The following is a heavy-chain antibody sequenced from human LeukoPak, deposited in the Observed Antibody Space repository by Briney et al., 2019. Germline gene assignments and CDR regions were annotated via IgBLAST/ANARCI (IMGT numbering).Heavy chain of an antibody. Sequence: ASVKVSCKASGGTFSSYAISWVRQAPGQGLEWMGGIIPIFGTANYAQKFQGRVTITADKSTSTAYMELSSLRSEDTAVYYCARNDGYSYGFYYYYMDAWGKGTTVTVSS. CDR1: GGTFSSYA. J-gene: IGHJ6*03. CDR3: ARNDGYSYGFYYYYMDA. CDR2: IIPIFGTA. D-gene: IGHD5-18*01. V-gene: IGHV1-69*06.